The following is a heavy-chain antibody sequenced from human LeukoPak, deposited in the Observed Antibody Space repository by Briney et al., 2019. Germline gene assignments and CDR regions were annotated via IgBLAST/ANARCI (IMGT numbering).Heavy chain of an antibody. CDR1: GFTFSSYS. Sequence: GGSLRLSCAASGFTFSSYSMSWVRQAPGKGLEWVSYISSDSTTIYYADSVKGRFTISRDNAKNSLYLQMNSLRDEDTAVYYCARGDILTGYDAFDIWGQGTMVTVSS. J-gene: IGHJ3*02. CDR2: ISSDSTTI. V-gene: IGHV3-48*02. D-gene: IGHD3-9*01. CDR3: ARGDILTGYDAFDI.